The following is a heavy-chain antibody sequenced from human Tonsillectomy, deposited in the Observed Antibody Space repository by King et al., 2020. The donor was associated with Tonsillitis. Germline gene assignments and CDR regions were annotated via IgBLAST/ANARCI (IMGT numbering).Heavy chain of an antibody. Sequence: VQLVESGGGVVQPGRSLRLSCAASGFTFSSYAMHWVRQAPGKGLDVGAVISYDGCNNYYADSVKGRFTISRDNSKNTLYLQMNSLRAEDTAVYYCAGGTTVVTPYDYWGQGTLVTVSS. D-gene: IGHD4-23*01. CDR1: GFTFSSYA. CDR3: AGGTTVVTPYDY. J-gene: IGHJ4*02. CDR2: ISYDGCNN. V-gene: IGHV3-30-3*01.